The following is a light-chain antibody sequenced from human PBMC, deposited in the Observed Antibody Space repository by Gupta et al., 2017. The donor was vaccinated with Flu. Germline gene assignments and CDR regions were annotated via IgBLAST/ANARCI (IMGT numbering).Light chain of an antibody. Sequence: SALTQPASVSGSPGQSITISCIGTSSDIGGYNYVSWLQHHPGKAPNLVIYEVSDRPSGVANRFAGSKSGNTASLTISGLQAEDEADYYCSSYTTTTWVFGGGTTLTVL. CDR2: EVS. V-gene: IGLV2-14*01. J-gene: IGLJ3*02. CDR1: SSDIGGYNY. CDR3: SSYTTTTWV.